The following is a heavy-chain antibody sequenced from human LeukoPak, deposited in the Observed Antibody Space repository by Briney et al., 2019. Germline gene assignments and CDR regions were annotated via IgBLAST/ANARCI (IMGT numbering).Heavy chain of an antibody. CDR2: IWYDGSNK. V-gene: IGHV3-33*01. Sequence: GGSLRLSCAASGFTFSSYGMHWVRQAPGKGLEWVAVIWYDGSNKYYADSVKGRFTISRDNSKNTLYVQMNSLRAEDTAVYYCARDRGLPPNYHGMDVWGQGITVTVSS. CDR1: GFTFSSYG. J-gene: IGHJ6*02. CDR3: ARDRGLPPNYHGMDV. D-gene: IGHD2-21*02.